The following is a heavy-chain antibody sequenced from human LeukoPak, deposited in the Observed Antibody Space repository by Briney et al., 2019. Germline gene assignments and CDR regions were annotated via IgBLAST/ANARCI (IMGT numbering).Heavy chain of an antibody. CDR1: GFTFSNAW. Sequence: PGGSLRLSCAASGFTFSNAWMSWVRQAPGKGLEWVSAISGSGGSTYYADSVKGRFTISRDNSKNTLYLQMNSLRAEDTAVYYCVKGPDYDFWSGYNDYWGQGTLVTVSS. CDR2: ISGSGGST. V-gene: IGHV3-23*01. CDR3: VKGPDYDFWSGYNDY. D-gene: IGHD3-3*01. J-gene: IGHJ4*02.